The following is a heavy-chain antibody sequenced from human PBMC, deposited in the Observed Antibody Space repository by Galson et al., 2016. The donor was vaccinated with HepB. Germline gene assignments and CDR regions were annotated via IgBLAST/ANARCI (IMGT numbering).Heavy chain of an antibody. Sequence: SLRLSCAASGFTFSNYWMNWVRQAPGKGLEWVANIKQDGSEKYYVDSVKGRFTISRDNAKNSLYLQMNSLRAEDTDVYYCEGYYDILTGYYDYWGQGTLVTVSS. CDR2: IKQDGSEK. V-gene: IGHV3-7*03. CDR1: GFTFSNYW. CDR3: EGYYDILTGYYDY. D-gene: IGHD3-9*01. J-gene: IGHJ4*02.